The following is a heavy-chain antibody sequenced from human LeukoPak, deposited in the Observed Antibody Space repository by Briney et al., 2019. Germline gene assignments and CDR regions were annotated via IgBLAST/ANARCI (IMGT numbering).Heavy chain of an antibody. V-gene: IGHV4-34*01. CDR1: GGSLSGYY. J-gene: IGHJ4*02. CDR3: ARGQGGYDYNFDY. D-gene: IGHD5-12*01. CDR2: INQSGNT. Sequence: SETLSLTCVVYGGSLSGYYWNWIRQPPGKGLEWIGEINQSGNTNYNPSLESRVTISVDTSKNQFSLKLSSVTAADTAVYYCARGQGGYDYNFDYWGQGTLVTVSS.